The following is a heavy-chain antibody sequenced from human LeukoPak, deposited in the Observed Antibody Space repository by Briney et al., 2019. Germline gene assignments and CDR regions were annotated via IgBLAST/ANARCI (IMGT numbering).Heavy chain of an antibody. CDR1: GGSISSSNW. V-gene: IGHV4-4*02. CDR2: IYHSGST. CDR3: ARDNQWELSGGAFDI. D-gene: IGHD1-26*01. J-gene: IGHJ3*02. Sequence: SETLSLTCAVSGGSISSSNWWSWVRQPPGKGLEWIGEIYHSGSTNYNPSLKSRVTISVDKSKNQFSLKLSSVTAADTAVYYCARDNQWELSGGAFDIWGQGTMVTVSS.